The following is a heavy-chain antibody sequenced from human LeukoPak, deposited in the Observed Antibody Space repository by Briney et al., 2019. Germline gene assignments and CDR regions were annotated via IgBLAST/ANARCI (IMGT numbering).Heavy chain of an antibody. CDR2: IYYSGST. CDR1: GGSISSSSYY. CDR3: ARRSRLRGLKYAFDI. D-gene: IGHD4-17*01. J-gene: IGHJ3*02. Sequence: PSETLSLTCTVSGGSISSSSYYWGWIRQPPGTGLEWIGSIYYSGSTYYNPSLKSRVTISVDTSKNQFSLKLSSVTAADTAVYYCARRSRLRGLKYAFDIWGQGTMVTVSS. V-gene: IGHV4-39*01.